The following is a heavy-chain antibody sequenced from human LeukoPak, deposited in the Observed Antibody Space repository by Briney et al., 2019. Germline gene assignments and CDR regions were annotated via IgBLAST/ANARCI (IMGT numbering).Heavy chain of an antibody. CDR1: GFTVISNF. CDR2: IKEDGTTK. Sequence: GGSLRLSCAASGFTVISNFMTWVRQAPGKGLEWVANIKEDGTTKNYVDSLKGRFTISRDNAKNSLYLQMNSLRAEDTAVYYCARDKASNRFDLWGQGTLVTVSS. V-gene: IGHV3-7*01. J-gene: IGHJ5*02. CDR3: ARDKASNRFDL.